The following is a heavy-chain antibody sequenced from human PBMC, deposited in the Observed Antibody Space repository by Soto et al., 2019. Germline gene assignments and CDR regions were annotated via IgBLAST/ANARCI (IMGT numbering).Heavy chain of an antibody. J-gene: IGHJ4*02. CDR2: INPNSGAT. Sequence: RASVKVSCKASGYTFIAYYIHWVRQAPGQGLEWMGWINPNSGATNYPQKFQGRVTMTRDRSITTAYMELSRLKSDDTALYFCARDAVSTIGNFDFWGQGTPVTVSS. CDR1: GYTFIAYY. CDR3: ARDAVSTIGNFDF. V-gene: IGHV1-2*02. D-gene: IGHD5-12*01.